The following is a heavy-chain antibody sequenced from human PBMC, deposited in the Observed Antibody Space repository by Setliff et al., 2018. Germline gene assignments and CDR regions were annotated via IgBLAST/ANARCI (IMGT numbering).Heavy chain of an antibody. CDR1: GGSISSGGYY. CDR3: ARTFTGRYFDL. V-gene: IGHV4-31*03. CDR2: IYYSGST. J-gene: IGHJ2*01. Sequence: PSETLSLTCTVSGGSISSGGYYWSWIRQHPGKGLEWIGYIYYSGSTYYNPSLKSRVTISVDTSKNQFSLNLSSVSAADTAVYYCARTFTGRYFDLWGRGTLVTVSS.